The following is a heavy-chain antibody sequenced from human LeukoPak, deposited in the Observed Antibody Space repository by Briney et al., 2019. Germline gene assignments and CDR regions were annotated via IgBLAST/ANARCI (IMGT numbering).Heavy chain of an antibody. CDR1: GYSFTIYW. CDR2: IYPGDCDT. D-gene: IGHD5-18*01. J-gene: IGHJ6*02. Sequence: GESLQISGKASGYSFTIYWIGGGRPMPGKGLEWMGIIYPGDCDTSYSPSFQGQATISADKSISTAYLKWSSLKASDTAMYYCARHGYSYGYVTPHYYGMDVWGQGTTVTVSS. V-gene: IGHV5-51*01. CDR3: ARHGYSYGYVTPHYYGMDV.